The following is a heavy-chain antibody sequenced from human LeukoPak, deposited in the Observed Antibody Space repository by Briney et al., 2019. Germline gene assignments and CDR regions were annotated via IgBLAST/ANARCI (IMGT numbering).Heavy chain of an antibody. CDR2: ISAYNGNT. CDR3: ARDPGTAARPLGWFDP. CDR1: GYTFTSYG. Sequence: ASVKVSCKASGYTFTSYGISWVRQAPGQGLEWMGWISAYNGNTNYAQKLQGRVTMTTDTSTSTAYMELRSLRSDDTAVYYCARDPGTAARPLGWFDPWGQGTPVTVSS. V-gene: IGHV1-18*01. J-gene: IGHJ5*02. D-gene: IGHD6-6*01.